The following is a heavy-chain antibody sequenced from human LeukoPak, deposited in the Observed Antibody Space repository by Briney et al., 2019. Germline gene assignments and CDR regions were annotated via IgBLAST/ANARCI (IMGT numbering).Heavy chain of an antibody. J-gene: IGHJ4*01. CDR1: GGSFSGYY. Sequence: SETLSLTCAAYGGSFSGYYWSWIRQPPGKGLEWIGEINHRGSTNYNPPLKSRLTISKDKFKNQFSLKLTSVTVADTAVYFCARVKAVAGTLPHLLDYWGQGTLVTVSS. V-gene: IGHV4-34*01. CDR2: INHRGST. CDR3: ARVKAVAGTLPHLLDY. D-gene: IGHD6-19*01.